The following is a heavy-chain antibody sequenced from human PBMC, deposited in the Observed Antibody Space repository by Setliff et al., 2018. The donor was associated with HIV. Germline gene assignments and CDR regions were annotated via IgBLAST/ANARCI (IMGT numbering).Heavy chain of an antibody. D-gene: IGHD3-10*02. CDR1: GFTFSSYG. V-gene: IGHV3-23*01. CDR2: SGSGGDT. J-gene: IGHJ3*01. CDR3: AADVRWPKDAFAF. Sequence: GGSPRLSCAVSGFTFSSYGMSWVRQAPGKGLEWISASGSGGDTYYADSVKGRFTISRDQSRSTLYLQMNSLRADDTAVYYCAADVRWPKDAFAFWGQGTMVTVSS.